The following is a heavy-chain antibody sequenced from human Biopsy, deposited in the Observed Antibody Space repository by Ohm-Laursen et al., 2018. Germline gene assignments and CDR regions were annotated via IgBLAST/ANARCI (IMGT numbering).Heavy chain of an antibody. D-gene: IGHD1-7*01. J-gene: IGHJ4*01. CDR3: TTGPKRLTGTSCFES. V-gene: IGHV4-4*07. Sequence: SETLSLTCSVSGGFISNYYWSWVRQSAGKGLEWIGRLYNSGDTNYNPSLKSRVSVSEDTSRRQFSLRLTSVTAADTAVYYCTTGPKRLTGTSCFESWGRGTLVTVSS. CDR1: GGFISNYY. CDR2: LYNSGDT.